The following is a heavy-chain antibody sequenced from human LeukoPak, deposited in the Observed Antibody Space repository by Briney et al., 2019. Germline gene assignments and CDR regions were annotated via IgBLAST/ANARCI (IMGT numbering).Heavy chain of an antibody. CDR2: IKEDGSEK. CDR3: ARQGDDY. D-gene: IGHD3-16*01. Sequence: GGSLRLSCVASGFTFSNYWLSWVRQAPGKGLECVANIKEDGSEKYYVDSVKGRFTISRDNAKNSLYLQMNSLRAEDTAVYYCARQGDDYWGHGTLVTVSS. V-gene: IGHV3-7*01. CDR1: GFTFSNYW. J-gene: IGHJ4*01.